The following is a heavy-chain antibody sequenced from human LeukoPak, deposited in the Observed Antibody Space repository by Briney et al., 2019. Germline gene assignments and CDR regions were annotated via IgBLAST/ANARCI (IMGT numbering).Heavy chain of an antibody. CDR1: GGSISSGGYY. CDR3: ARSLQLWSENYYYYYMDV. Sequence: SETLSLTCTVSGGSISSGGYYWSWIRQPPGKGLEWIGYIYHSGSTNYNPSLKSRVTISVDTSKNQFSLKLSSVTAADTAVYYCARSLQLWSENYYYYYMDVWGKGTTVTVSS. J-gene: IGHJ6*03. V-gene: IGHV4-61*08. D-gene: IGHD5-18*01. CDR2: IYHSGST.